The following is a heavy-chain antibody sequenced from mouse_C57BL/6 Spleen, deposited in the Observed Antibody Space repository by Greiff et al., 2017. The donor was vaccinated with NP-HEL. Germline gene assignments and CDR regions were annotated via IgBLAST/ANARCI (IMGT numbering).Heavy chain of an antibody. Sequence: QVQLKESGPGLVQPSQSLSITCTVSGFSLTSYGVHWVRQSPGKGLEWLGVIWSGGSTDYTAAFISRLSISKDNSKSQVFFKMNSLQADDTAIYYCARGITTVVEDYFDYWGQGTTLTVSS. J-gene: IGHJ2*01. CDR2: IWSGGST. CDR3: ARGITTVVEDYFDY. D-gene: IGHD1-1*01. V-gene: IGHV2-2*01. CDR1: GFSLTSYG.